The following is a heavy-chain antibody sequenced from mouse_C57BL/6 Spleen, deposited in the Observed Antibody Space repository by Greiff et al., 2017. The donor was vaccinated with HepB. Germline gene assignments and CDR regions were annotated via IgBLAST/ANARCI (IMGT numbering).Heavy chain of an antibody. D-gene: IGHD3-3*01. Sequence: EVKLVESGAELVRPGASVKLSCTASGFNIKDDYMHWVKQRPEQGLEWIGWIDPENGDTEYASKFQGKATITADTSSNTAYLQLSSLTSEDTAVYYCTTEGRYWGQGTLVTVSA. V-gene: IGHV14-4*01. CDR1: GFNIKDDY. CDR3: TTEGRY. J-gene: IGHJ3*01. CDR2: IDPENGDT.